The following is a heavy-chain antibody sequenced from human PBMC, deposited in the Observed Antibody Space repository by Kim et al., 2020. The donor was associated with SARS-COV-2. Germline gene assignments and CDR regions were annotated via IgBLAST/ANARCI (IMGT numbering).Heavy chain of an antibody. J-gene: IGHJ6*01. CDR3: ARAKAAAGRYYYYYYGMDV. CDR2: INHSGST. Sequence: SETLSLTCAVYGGSFSGYYWSWIRQPPGKGLEWIGEINHSGSTNYNPSLKSRVTISVDTSKNQFSLKLSSVTAADTAVYYCARAKAAAGRYYYYYYGMDV. CDR1: GGSFSGYY. V-gene: IGHV4-34*01. D-gene: IGHD6-13*01.